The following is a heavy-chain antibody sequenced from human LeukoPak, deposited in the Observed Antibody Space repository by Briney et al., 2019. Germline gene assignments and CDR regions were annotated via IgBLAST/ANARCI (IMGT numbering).Heavy chain of an antibody. J-gene: IGHJ4*02. D-gene: IGHD2-2*01. Sequence: SETLSLTCAVSGGSISSSNWWSWVRQPPGKGLEWVGEVYHSGSTNYNPSLKSRVTISMDKSKNQISLRLTSVTAADTAVYYCARSPTKRVPEDYWGQGTLVTVSS. CDR1: GGSISSSNW. CDR2: VYHSGST. CDR3: ARSPTKRVPEDY. V-gene: IGHV4-4*02.